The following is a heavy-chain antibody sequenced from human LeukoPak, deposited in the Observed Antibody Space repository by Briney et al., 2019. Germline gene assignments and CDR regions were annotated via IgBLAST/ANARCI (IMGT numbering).Heavy chain of an antibody. V-gene: IGHV4-31*03. CDR2: IYYSGST. CDR1: GGSISSGGYY. D-gene: IGHD3-10*01. J-gene: IGHJ5*02. Sequence: PSETLSLTCTVSGGSISSGGYYWSWIRQHPGKGLEWIGYIYYSGSTYYSPSLKSRVTISVDTSKNQFSLKLSSVTAADTAVYYCAREWRVYGSGSYYNEFWFDPWGQGTLVTVSS. CDR3: AREWRVYGSGSYYNEFWFDP.